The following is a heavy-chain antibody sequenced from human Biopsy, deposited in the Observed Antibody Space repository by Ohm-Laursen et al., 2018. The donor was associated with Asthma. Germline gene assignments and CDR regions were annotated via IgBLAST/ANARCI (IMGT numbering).Heavy chain of an antibody. Sequence: ATVKISCKASGFSFDNYFMHWVRQAPGQGLEWMGIINPSGAGTRYAERFKGRLIVSRDASTSTAFMELRSLRSDDTAIYFCARARETTNYGDSDFDIWGQGTLITVSS. V-gene: IGHV1-46*02. D-gene: IGHD2-8*01. CDR1: GFSFDNYF. CDR2: INPSGAGT. CDR3: ARARETTNYGDSDFDI. J-gene: IGHJ4*02.